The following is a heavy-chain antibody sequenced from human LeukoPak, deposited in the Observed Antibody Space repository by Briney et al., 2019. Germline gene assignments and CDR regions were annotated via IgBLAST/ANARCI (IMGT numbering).Heavy chain of an antibody. Sequence: GGSLRLSCAASGFTFRDSAMHWVRQASGKGLEWIGRVKTKANNYATVYAASVRGRFTISRDDSKNTAYLQMNSLKTEDTAVYYCTSGPTVDFDYWGQGTLVTVSS. V-gene: IGHV3-73*01. CDR2: VKTKANNYAT. CDR1: GFTFRDSA. D-gene: IGHD4-23*01. J-gene: IGHJ4*02. CDR3: TSGPTVDFDY.